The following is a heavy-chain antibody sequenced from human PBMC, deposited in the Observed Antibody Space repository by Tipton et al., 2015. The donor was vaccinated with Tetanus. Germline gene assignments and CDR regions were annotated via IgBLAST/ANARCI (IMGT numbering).Heavy chain of an antibody. CDR3: AKIPPASGAARPNWFDP. Sequence: TLSLTCTVSGGSISSGGYYWSWIRQHPGKGLEWIGYIYYSGSTYYNPSLKSRLTISVDTSKNQFSLKLSSVTAADTAVYYCAKIPPASGAARPNWFDPWGQGTLVTVSS. V-gene: IGHV4-31*03. CDR2: IYYSGST. D-gene: IGHD6-6*01. J-gene: IGHJ5*02. CDR1: GGSISSGGYY.